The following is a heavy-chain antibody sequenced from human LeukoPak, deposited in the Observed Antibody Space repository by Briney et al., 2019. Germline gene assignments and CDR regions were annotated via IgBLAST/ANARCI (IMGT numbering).Heavy chain of an antibody. D-gene: IGHD3-22*01. J-gene: IGHJ4*02. CDR1: GFTFSSYE. CDR2: ISSSGSTI. Sequence: GGSLRLSCAASGFTFSSYEMNWVRQAPGKGLEWVSYISSSGSTIYYADSVKGRFTISRDNAKNSLYLQMNSLRAEDTAVYYCAVPRNYYYDSSGYQSPFDYWGQGTLVTVSS. V-gene: IGHV3-48*03. CDR3: AVPRNYYYDSSGYQSPFDY.